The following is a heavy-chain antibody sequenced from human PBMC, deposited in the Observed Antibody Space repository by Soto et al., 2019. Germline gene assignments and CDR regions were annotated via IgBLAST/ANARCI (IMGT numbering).Heavy chain of an antibody. D-gene: IGHD3-22*01. CDR3: ARAHDSSGFNWFAP. J-gene: IGHJ5*02. V-gene: IGHV4-31*03. CDR1: GGSISSGVYY. CDR2: IYYSGST. Sequence: PSETLSLTCTVSGGSISSGVYYWSWIRQHPGKGLEWIGYIYYSGSTYYNPSLKSRVTISVDTSKNQFSLKLSSVTAADTAVYYCARAHDSSGFNWFAPWGEGTMVTV.